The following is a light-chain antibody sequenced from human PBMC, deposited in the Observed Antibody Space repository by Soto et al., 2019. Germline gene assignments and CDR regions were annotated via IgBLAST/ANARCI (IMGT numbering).Light chain of an antibody. CDR1: SSNIGSKT. Sequence: QSVLTQPPSASGTPGQRDTISCSGSSSNIGSKTISWYQLFPGTAPKLVIYSNNQRPSGVPDRISGSKSDTSASLAISGLQSEDEADYYCAAWDDSLSAWVFGGGTKLTVL. J-gene: IGLJ3*02. CDR3: AAWDDSLSAWV. CDR2: SNN. V-gene: IGLV1-44*01.